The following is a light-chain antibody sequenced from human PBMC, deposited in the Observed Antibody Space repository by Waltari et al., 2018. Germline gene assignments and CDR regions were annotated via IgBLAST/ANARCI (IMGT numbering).Light chain of an antibody. CDR3: QQYYSTPQA. Sequence: DIVMTQSPDSLAVSLGERATINCKSSQSVLYSSNNKHYLAWYQQKPGQPPKLLIYWASTRESGVPDRFSGSGSGTDVTHTISSLQAEDVAVYYCQQYYSTPQAFGQGTKVEIK. V-gene: IGKV4-1*01. CDR2: WAS. J-gene: IGKJ1*01. CDR1: QSVLYSSNNKHY.